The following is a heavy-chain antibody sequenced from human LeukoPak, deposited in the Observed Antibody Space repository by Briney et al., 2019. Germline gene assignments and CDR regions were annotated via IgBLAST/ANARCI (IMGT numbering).Heavy chain of an antibody. J-gene: IGHJ6*03. V-gene: IGHV4-39*01. CDR3: ARLPPYYYYYYMDV. CDR1: GGSISSSSYY. CDR2: IYYSGST. Sequence: SETLSLTCTVPGGSISSSSYYWGWIRQPPGKGLEWIGSIYYSGSTYYNPSLKSRVTISVDTSKNQFSLKLSSVTAADTAVYYCARLPPYYYYYYMDVWGKGTTVTVSS.